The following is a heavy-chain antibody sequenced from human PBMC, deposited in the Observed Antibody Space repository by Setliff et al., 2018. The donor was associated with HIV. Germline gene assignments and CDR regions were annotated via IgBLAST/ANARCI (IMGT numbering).Heavy chain of an antibody. CDR1: GGSIRSDSYY. V-gene: IGHV4-61*02. CDR2: IYSSGNT. D-gene: IGHD6-6*01. J-gene: IGHJ6*03. CDR3: ASEAWTSYRSSSGYYYYYMDV. Sequence: SETLSLTCTVSGGSIRSDSYYWTWIRQPAGEGLEWIGRIYSSGNTNYNPSLESRVTISVDTSKNQFSLKLSSVTAADTAVYYCASEAWTSYRSSSGYYYYYMDVWGKGTTVTVSS.